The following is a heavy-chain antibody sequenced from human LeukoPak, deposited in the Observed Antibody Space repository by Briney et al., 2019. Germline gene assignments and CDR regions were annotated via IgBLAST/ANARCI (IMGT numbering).Heavy chain of an antibody. V-gene: IGHV4-59*08. CDR1: GGSMNSYY. Sequence: SETLSLTCSVSGGSMNSYYWSWIRHSPGKGLEWIGYIYYSGSTNYNPSLKSRVTISVDTSKSQFSLKLSSVTAADTAVYYCARHVWLQPFDYWGQGTLVTVSS. CDR2: IYYSGST. CDR3: ARHVWLQPFDY. J-gene: IGHJ4*02. D-gene: IGHD3-9*01.